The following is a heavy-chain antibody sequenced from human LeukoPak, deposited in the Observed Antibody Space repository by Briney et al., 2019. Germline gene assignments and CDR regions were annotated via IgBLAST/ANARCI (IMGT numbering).Heavy chain of an antibody. J-gene: IGHJ5*02. Sequence: ASVRVSCKTSGYSFSNSGITWVRQAPGQGLQWMGWISGYNGNTNYAQNFQGRVTMTTDTSTSTAYMDLRSLRSDDTAVYYCARDRAEDIVLMVYAPHPWFDPWGQGTLVTVSS. CDR3: ARDRAEDIVLMVYAPHPWFDP. CDR1: GYSFSNSG. D-gene: IGHD2-8*01. CDR2: ISGYNGNT. V-gene: IGHV1-18*01.